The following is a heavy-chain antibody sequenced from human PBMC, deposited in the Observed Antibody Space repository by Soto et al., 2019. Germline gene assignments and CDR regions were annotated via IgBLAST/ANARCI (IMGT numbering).Heavy chain of an antibody. CDR1: GGSISSGGYY. D-gene: IGHD2-15*01. J-gene: IGHJ4*02. CDR2: IYYSGST. V-gene: IGHV4-31*03. Sequence: SETLSLTCTVSGGSISSGGYYWSWIRQHPGKGLEWIGYIYYSGSTYYNPSLKSRVTISVDTSKNQFSLKLSSVTAADTAVYYCARVLESLVAASRAYYFDYWGQRTLVTVSS. CDR3: ARVLESLVAASRAYYFDY.